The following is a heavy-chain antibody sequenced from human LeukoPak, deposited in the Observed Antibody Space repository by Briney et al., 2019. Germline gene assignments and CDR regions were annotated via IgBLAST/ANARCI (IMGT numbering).Heavy chain of an antibody. V-gene: IGHV3-7*01. CDR1: GFTFSSYW. CDR2: IKQDGSEK. CDR3: AREGYYYDSSGPPQDY. J-gene: IGHJ4*02. D-gene: IGHD3-22*01. Sequence: GGSLRLSCAASGFTFSSYWMSWVRQAPGKGLEWVANIKQDGSEKYYVDSLKGRFTISRDNAKNSLYLQMNSLRAEDTAVYYCAREGYYYDSSGPPQDYWGQGTLVTVSS.